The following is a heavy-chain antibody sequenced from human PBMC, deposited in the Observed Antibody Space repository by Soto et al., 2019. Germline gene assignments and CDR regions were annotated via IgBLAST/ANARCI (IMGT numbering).Heavy chain of an antibody. Sequence: SETLSLTCAVSGDSISSSYWWSWVRQPPGKGLEWIGEIYRDENTNYNWSLRSRVTISADKSKNQFSLSLSSVTAADTAMYYCEGRENRGGGIWGQGTMVTVSS. CDR2: IYRDENT. J-gene: IGHJ3*02. V-gene: IGHV4-4*02. D-gene: IGHD2-15*01. CDR3: EGRENRGGGI. CDR1: GDSISSSYW.